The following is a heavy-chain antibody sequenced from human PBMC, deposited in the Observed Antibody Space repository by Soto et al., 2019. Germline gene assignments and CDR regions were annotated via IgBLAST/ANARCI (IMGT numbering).Heavy chain of an antibody. CDR2: IWFDGTNK. J-gene: IGHJ3*02. D-gene: IGHD3-9*01. CDR1: GFIFSNHG. CDR3: VRGSGVRHFAWLPDAFDI. Sequence: QVQLVESGGGVVQPGRSLRLSCTASGFIFSNHGMHWVRQAPGKGLEWVAIIWFDGTNKYYADSVKGRFTVSRDNSKNTLDLHMDRLEAEDTAVYYCVRGSGVRHFAWLPDAFDIWGQGTMVTVSS. V-gene: IGHV3-33*01.